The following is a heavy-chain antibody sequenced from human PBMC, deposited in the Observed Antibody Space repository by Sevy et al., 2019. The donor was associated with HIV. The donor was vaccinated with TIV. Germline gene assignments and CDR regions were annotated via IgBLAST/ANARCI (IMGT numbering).Heavy chain of an antibody. CDR1: GFTFSSYS. CDR3: AREGKGGAASDDAFDI. D-gene: IGHD3-16*01. V-gene: IGHV3-48*02. CDR2: ISSSSSTI. J-gene: IGHJ3*02. Sequence: GGSLRLSCAASGFTFSSYSMNWVRQAPGKGLEWVSYISSSSSTIYYADSVKGRFTISRDNAKNSLYLQMNSLRDEDTAVYYCAREGKGGAASDDAFDIWGQGTMVTVSS.